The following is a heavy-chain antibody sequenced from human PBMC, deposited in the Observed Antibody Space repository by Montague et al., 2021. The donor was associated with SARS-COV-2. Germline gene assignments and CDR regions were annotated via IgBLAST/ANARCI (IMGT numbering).Heavy chain of an antibody. D-gene: IGHD3-3*01. J-gene: IGHJ6*02. V-gene: IGHV4-31*03. Sequence: TLSLTCTVSGGPISSGGYYWSWIRQHPGKGLEWIGYIYYSGSTYYNPSLKSRVTISVDTSKNQFPLKLSSVTAADTAVYYCARGRLTIFGVVTALDVWGQGTTVTVSS. CDR2: IYYSGST. CDR3: ARGRLTIFGVVTALDV. CDR1: GGPISSGGYY.